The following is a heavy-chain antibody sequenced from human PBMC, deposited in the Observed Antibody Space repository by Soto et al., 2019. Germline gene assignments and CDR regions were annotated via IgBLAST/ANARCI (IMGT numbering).Heavy chain of an antibody. Sequence: PRASVKVSCKASGYTFTSVDINWVRQATGQGLEWMGWMNPNSGNTGYAQKFKGRVTMTRDTSISTAYMELSSLRSEDTAVYYCARGLDYHDSRGDDFWGQGTLVTVSS. D-gene: IGHD3-22*01. J-gene: IGHJ4*02. CDR3: ARGLDYHDSRGDDF. CDR2: MNPNSGNT. CDR1: GYTFTSVD. V-gene: IGHV1-8*01.